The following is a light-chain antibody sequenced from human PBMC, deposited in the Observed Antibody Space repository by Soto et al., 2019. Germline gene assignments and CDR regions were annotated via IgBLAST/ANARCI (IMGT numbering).Light chain of an antibody. Sequence: EVVLTQSPATLSLSPGERATLSCRASENVRTFVDWYQQKPGQAPRLLIYGASNRATGIPARFSGSGSGTDFTLTISNLEPEDFAVYYCQQRSNWPRITFGGGTKVEIK. V-gene: IGKV3-11*01. J-gene: IGKJ4*01. CDR2: GAS. CDR1: ENVRTF. CDR3: QQRSNWPRIT.